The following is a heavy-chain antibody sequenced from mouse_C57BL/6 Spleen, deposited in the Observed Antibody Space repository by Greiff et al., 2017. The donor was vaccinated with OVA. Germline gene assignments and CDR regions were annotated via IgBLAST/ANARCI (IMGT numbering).Heavy chain of an antibody. J-gene: IGHJ2*01. D-gene: IGHD1-1*01. CDR3: ARRTAPNYYGSSPFDY. V-gene: IGHV1-9*01. Sequence: VQLQQSGAELMKPGASVKLSCKATGYTFTGYWIEWVKQRPGHGLEWIGEILPGSGSTNYNEKFKGKATFTADTSSNTAYMQLSSLTTEDSAIYYCARRTAPNYYGSSPFDYWGQGTTLTVSS. CDR1: GYTFTGYW. CDR2: ILPGSGST.